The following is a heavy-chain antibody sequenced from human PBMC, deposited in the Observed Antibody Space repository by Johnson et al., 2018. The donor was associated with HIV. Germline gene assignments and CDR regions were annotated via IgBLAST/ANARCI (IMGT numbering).Heavy chain of an antibody. CDR3: ARARWYLGGCSCCAFDI. Sequence: VQLVESGGGLVKPRGSLRLSCAASGFIFRDYYMSWIRQAPGKGLEWVSYISSSGSTIYYADSVKGRFTISRDNAKNSLYLQMNSLRAEDTAVYYCARARWYLGGCSCCAFDIWGQGTMVTVSS. J-gene: IGHJ3*02. V-gene: IGHV3-11*04. CDR2: ISSSGSTI. D-gene: IGHD2-15*01. CDR1: GFIFRDYY.